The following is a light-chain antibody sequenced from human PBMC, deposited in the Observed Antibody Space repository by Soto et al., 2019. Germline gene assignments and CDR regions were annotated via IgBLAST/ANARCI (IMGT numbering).Light chain of an antibody. CDR3: QQYDNLTFA. CDR1: QDISNH. J-gene: IGKJ3*01. Sequence: DIQMTQPPSSLSASVGDRVTITCQASQDISNHLNWYQQKSGKAPKLLIYDASNLETGVPSRFSGSGSGTDFTFTITSLQPEDIATYYCQQYDNLTFAVGPGTKLEIK. V-gene: IGKV1-33*01. CDR2: DAS.